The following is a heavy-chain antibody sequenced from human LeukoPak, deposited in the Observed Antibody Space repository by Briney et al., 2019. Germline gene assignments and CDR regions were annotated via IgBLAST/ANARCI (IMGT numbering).Heavy chain of an antibody. CDR3: ALLYDYVWGSYRRVDY. J-gene: IGHJ4*02. CDR1: GYTFTGYY. D-gene: IGHD3-16*02. CDR2: INPNSGGT. Sequence: GASVKVSCKASGYTFTGYYMHWVRQAPGQGLEWMGWINPNSGGTNYAQKFQGRVTMTRDTSISTAYMELSRLRSDDTAVYYCALLYDYVWGSYRRVDYWGQGTLVTVSS. V-gene: IGHV1-2*02.